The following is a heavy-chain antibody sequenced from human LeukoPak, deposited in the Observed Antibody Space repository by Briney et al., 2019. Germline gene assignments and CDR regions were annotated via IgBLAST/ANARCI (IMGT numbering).Heavy chain of an antibody. CDR1: GGSFSGYY. D-gene: IGHD3-10*01. CDR2: INHSGST. V-gene: IGHV4-34*01. J-gene: IGHJ3*02. Sequence: SETLSLTCAVYGGSFSGYYWSWIRQPPGKGLEWIREINHSGSTNYNPSLKSRVTISVDTSKNQFSLKLSSVTAADTAVYYCARIRGPYYYGSGSFHDAFDIWGQGTMVTVSS. CDR3: ARIRGPYYYGSGSFHDAFDI.